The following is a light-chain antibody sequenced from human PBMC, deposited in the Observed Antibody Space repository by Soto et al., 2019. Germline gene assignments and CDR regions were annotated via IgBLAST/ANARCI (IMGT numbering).Light chain of an antibody. CDR2: GAS. CDR3: QLFGNSPPIFT. CDR1: QSINSNY. Sequence: EVVLTQSPDTLSLSPGGRATLSCRASQSINSNYLAWYLQKPGQAPRLLIYGASSRATGIPDRFSGSASGTDFTLTISRLEHEDCAVYYGQLFGNSPPIFTFGPGTKLDLK. J-gene: IGKJ3*01. V-gene: IGKV3-20*01.